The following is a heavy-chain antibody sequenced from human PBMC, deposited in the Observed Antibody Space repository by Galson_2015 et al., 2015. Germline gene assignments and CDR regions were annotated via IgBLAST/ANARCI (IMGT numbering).Heavy chain of an antibody. V-gene: IGHV3-48*01. D-gene: IGHD1-1*01. Sequence: SLRLSCAASGFTFTTYTMDWVRQAPGKGLEWVSYISASGSTIYYADSVKGRFTISRDNAKNSLYLQMNSLRADDTAVYYCARDGRFDYWGQGTPVTVSS. J-gene: IGHJ4*02. CDR1: GFTFTTYT. CDR3: ARDGRFDY. CDR2: ISASGSTI.